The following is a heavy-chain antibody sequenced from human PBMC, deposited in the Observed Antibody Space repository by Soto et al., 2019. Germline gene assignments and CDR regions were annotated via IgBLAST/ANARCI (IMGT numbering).Heavy chain of an antibody. V-gene: IGHV1-69*13. Sequence: SLKVAWKGAGDTFSSYAISWVRQAPGQGLEWMGGIIPIFGTANYAQKFQGRVTITADESTSTAYMELSSLRSEDTAVYYCATGGIAARAYYYYCGMDVWGQGTTVTVSS. CDR3: ATGGIAARAYYYYCGMDV. D-gene: IGHD6-6*01. J-gene: IGHJ6*02. CDR2: IIPIFGTA. CDR1: GDTFSSYA.